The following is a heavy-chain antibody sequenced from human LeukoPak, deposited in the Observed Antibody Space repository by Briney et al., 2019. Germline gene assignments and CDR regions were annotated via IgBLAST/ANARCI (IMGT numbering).Heavy chain of an antibody. J-gene: IGHJ4*02. CDR3: ARDLSTYYYDSSGPFDY. CDR1: GGTFSSYA. CDR2: MIPIFGTA. V-gene: IGHV1-69*13. Sequence: ASVKVSCKASGGTFSSYAISWVRQAPGQGLEWMGGMIPIFGTANYAQKFQGRVTITADESTSTAYMELSSLRSEDTAVYYCARDLSTYYYDSSGPFDYWGQGTLVTVSS. D-gene: IGHD3-22*01.